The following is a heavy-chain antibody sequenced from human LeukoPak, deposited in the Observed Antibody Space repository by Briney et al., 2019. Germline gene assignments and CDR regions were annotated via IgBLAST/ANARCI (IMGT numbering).Heavy chain of an antibody. V-gene: IGHV4-34*01. CDR2: INHSGST. D-gene: IGHD2-15*01. J-gene: IGHJ6*03. Sequence: PSETLSLTCAVYGGSFSGYYWSWIRQPPGKGLEWIGEINHSGSTNYNPSLKSRVTISVDTSKNQFSLKLSSVTAADTAVYYCARGTTDCSGGSCYYYYYYMDVWGKGTTVTVSS. CDR3: ARGTTDCSGGSCYYYYYYMDV. CDR1: GGSFSGYY.